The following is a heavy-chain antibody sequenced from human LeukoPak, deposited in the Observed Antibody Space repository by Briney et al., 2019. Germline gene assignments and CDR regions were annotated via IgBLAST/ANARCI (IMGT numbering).Heavy chain of an antibody. Sequence: GRSLRLSCAASGFTFSSYGMHWVRQAPGKGLEWVAVIWYDGSNKYYADSVKGRFTISRDNSKNTLYLQMNSLRAEDTAVYYCAREADSGSPTYFDYWGQGTPVTVSS. J-gene: IGHJ4*02. CDR3: AREADSGSPTYFDY. CDR2: IWYDGSNK. D-gene: IGHD1-26*01. CDR1: GFTFSSYG. V-gene: IGHV3-33*01.